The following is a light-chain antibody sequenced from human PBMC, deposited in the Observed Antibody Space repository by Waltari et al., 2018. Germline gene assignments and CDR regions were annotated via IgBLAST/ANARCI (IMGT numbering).Light chain of an antibody. CDR2: HAS. Sequence: EVVMTQSPATHSVSPGERATLSCRASQSIATHLAWYPHKPGQAPRLLIYHASTRSTAIPTRFRGSGSGTDFTLTISGLQSEDSAVYYCQQYNRWPPLTFGGGTKVEI. V-gene: IGKV3D-15*01. J-gene: IGKJ4*01. CDR3: QQYNRWPPLT. CDR1: QSIATH.